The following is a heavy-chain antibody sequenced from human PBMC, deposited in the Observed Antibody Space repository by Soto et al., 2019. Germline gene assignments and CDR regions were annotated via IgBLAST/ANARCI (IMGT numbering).Heavy chain of an antibody. V-gene: IGHV4-39*01. Sequence: SETLSLTCTVSGGSISSSSYYWGWIRQPPGRGLEWIGSIYYSGSTYYNPSLKSRVTISVDTSKNQFSLKLSSVTAADTAVYYCASLGIAVAGTADYWGQGTLVTVYS. D-gene: IGHD6-19*01. CDR1: GGSISSSSYY. CDR2: IYYSGST. CDR3: ASLGIAVAGTADY. J-gene: IGHJ4*02.